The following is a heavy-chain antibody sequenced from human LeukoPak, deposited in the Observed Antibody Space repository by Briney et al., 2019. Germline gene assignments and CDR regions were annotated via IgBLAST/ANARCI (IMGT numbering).Heavy chain of an antibody. CDR1: GFTFSSYW. CDR2: INSDGSST. CDR3: AREGCSGGSCYPFDY. J-gene: IGHJ4*02. D-gene: IGHD2-15*01. V-gene: IGHV3-74*01. Sequence: PGGSLRLSCAASGFTFSSYWMHWVRQAPGKGLVWVSRINSDGSSTSYADSVKGRFTISRDNAKNTLYLQMNSLRAEDTAVYYCAREGCSGGSCYPFDYWGQGTLVTVSS.